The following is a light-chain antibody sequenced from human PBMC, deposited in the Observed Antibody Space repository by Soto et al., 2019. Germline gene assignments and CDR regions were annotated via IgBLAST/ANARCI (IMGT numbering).Light chain of an antibody. CDR2: DAS. CDR3: KQCTSWPALT. J-gene: IGKJ4*01. V-gene: IGKV3-11*01. CDR1: QSVSSY. Sequence: EIVLTQSPATLSLSPGERATLSCRASQSVSSYLAWYQQKPGQSPRLLIYDASNRATGIPARFSGSGSGTDFTLTISSLEPEDFAVYYCKQCTSWPALTFGGGTKVEIK.